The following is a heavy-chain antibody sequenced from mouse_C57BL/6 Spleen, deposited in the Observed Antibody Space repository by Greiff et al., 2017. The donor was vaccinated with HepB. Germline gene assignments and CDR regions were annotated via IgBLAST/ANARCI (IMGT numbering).Heavy chain of an antibody. J-gene: IGHJ2*01. D-gene: IGHD2-3*01. V-gene: IGHV5-17*01. CDR1: GFTFSDYG. CDR3: ARRSMMVTPYYFDY. CDR2: ISSGSSTI. Sequence: EVKVEESGGGLVKPGGSLKLSCAASGFTFSDYGMHWVRQAPEKGLEWVAYISSGSSTIYYADTVKGRFTISRDNAKNTLFLQMTSLRSEDTAMYYCARRSMMVTPYYFDYWGQGTTLTVSS.